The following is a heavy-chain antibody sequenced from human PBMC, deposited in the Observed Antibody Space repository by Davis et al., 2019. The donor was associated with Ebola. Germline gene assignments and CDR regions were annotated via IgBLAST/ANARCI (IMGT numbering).Heavy chain of an antibody. Sequence: GGSLRLSCAASGFTFSSYAMSWVRQAPGKGLEWVSAISGSGGSTYYADSVKGRFTISRDNSKNTLYLQMNSLRAEDTAVYYCAKAGYYDFWSGYYRCFDYWGQGTLVTVSS. V-gene: IGHV3-23*01. D-gene: IGHD3-3*01. J-gene: IGHJ4*02. CDR1: GFTFSSYA. CDR2: ISGSGGST. CDR3: AKAGYYDFWSGYYRCFDY.